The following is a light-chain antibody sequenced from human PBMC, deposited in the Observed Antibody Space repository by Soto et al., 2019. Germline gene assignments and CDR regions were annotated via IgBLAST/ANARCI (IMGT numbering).Light chain of an antibody. CDR2: GAS. CDR1: QSISSH. Sequence: EIVLTQSPATLSLSPGERATLSCRASQSISSHLAWYQQKPGQAPGLLIYGASNRATGIPARFSGSGSGTDFTLTISSLEPEDFAVYYCQQRLNWPLTFGGGTKVEIK. CDR3: QQRLNWPLT. V-gene: IGKV3-11*01. J-gene: IGKJ4*01.